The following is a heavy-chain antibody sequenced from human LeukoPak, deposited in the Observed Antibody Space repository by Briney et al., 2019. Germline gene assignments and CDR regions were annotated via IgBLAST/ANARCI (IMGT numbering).Heavy chain of an antibody. CDR3: ATIGGVIVGSVY. CDR1: GYTFTSYA. D-gene: IGHD3-16*02. CDR2: INAGNGNT. J-gene: IGHJ4*02. Sequence: ASVKVSCKASGYTFTSYAMHWVRQAPGQRLEWMGWINAGNGNTKYSQKFQGRVTITRDTSASTAYMELSSLRSEDTAVYYCATIGGVIVGSVYWGQGTLVTVSS. V-gene: IGHV1-3*01.